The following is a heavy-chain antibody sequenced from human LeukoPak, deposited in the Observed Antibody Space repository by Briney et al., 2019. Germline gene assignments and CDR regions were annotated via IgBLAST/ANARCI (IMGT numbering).Heavy chain of an antibody. V-gene: IGHV3-33*01. CDR2: IWYDGSNK. J-gene: IGHJ4*02. Sequence: GGSLRLSCAASGFTFNSYGMHWVRRAPGKGLEWVAFIWYDGSNKYYTDSVKGRFTISRDNSKNTLYLQMNSLRAEDTAVYYCARLFSNTFYYHSGTHLDYWGQGTLVTVSS. D-gene: IGHD3-10*01. CDR1: GFTFNSYG. CDR3: ARLFSNTFYYHSGTHLDY.